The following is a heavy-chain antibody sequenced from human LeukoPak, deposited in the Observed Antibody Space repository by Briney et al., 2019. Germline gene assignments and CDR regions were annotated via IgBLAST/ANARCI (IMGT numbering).Heavy chain of an antibody. J-gene: IGHJ5*02. CDR3: ARQKLPRFLEWLLPQYNWFDP. D-gene: IGHD3-3*01. CDR1: GYTFTSYG. CDR2: ISAYNGNT. Sequence: ASVKVSCKASGYTFTSYGISWVRQAPGQRLEWMGWISAYNGNTNYAQKLQGRVTMTTDTSTSTAYMELRSLRSDDTAVYYCARQKLPRFLEWLLPQYNWFDPWGQGTLVTVSP. V-gene: IGHV1-18*01.